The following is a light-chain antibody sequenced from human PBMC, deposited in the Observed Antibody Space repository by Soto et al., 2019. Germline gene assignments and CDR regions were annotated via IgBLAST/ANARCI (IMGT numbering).Light chain of an antibody. CDR1: SSNIGSDI. J-gene: IGLJ3*02. Sequence: QSVLTQPPSASGTPGQRVTISCSGSSSNIGSDIVNWYQQLPGTAPKLLIYSNNQRPPGVPDRFSGSKSGTSASLAISGLQSEDEADYYCAAWDGSLNGWVFGGGTKVTVL. CDR3: AAWDGSLNGWV. CDR2: SNN. V-gene: IGLV1-44*01.